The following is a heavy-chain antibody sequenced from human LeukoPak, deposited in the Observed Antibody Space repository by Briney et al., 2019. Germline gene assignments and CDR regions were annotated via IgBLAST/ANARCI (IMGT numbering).Heavy chain of an antibody. D-gene: IGHD6-13*01. CDR2: ISYDGSNK. J-gene: IGHJ6*02. CDR3: AKPSLREQQLIYGMDA. Sequence: GGSLRLSCAASGFTFSSYGMHWVRQAPGKGLEWVAVISYDGSNKYYADSVKGRFTISRDNSKNTLYLQMNSLRAEDTAVYYCAKPSLREQQLIYGMDAWGQGTTVTVSS. CDR1: GFTFSSYG. V-gene: IGHV3-30*18.